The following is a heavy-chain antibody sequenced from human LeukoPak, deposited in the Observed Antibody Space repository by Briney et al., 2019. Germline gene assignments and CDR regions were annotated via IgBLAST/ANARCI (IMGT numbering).Heavy chain of an antibody. Sequence: SETLSLTCAVYGRSFSSYYWSWIRQPPGKGLEWIGEINHSGSTNYNPSLKSRVTISVDTSKNQFSLKLSSVTAADTAVYYCARPKMATNISDFDYWGQGTLVTVSS. CDR3: ARPKMATNISDFDY. CDR2: INHSGST. D-gene: IGHD5-24*01. CDR1: GRSFSSYY. V-gene: IGHV4-34*01. J-gene: IGHJ4*02.